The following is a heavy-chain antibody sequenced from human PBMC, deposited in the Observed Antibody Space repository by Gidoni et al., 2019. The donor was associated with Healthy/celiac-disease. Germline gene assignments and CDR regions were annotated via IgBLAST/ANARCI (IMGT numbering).Heavy chain of an antibody. D-gene: IGHD1-26*01. Sequence: EVQLVESVGGLVQPGWSLRLSCAASGFTFSSYWMSWVRLARGKGLEWVANIKQDGSEKYYVDSVKGRFTISRDNAKNSLYLQMNSLRAEDTAVYYCARAVLVWEPPQFDYWGQGTLVTVSS. CDR3: ARAVLVWEPPQFDY. J-gene: IGHJ4*02. CDR1: GFTFSSYW. CDR2: IKQDGSEK. V-gene: IGHV3-7*01.